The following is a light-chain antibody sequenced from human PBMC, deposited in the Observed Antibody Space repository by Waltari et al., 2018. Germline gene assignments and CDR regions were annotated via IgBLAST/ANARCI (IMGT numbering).Light chain of an antibody. CDR2: RNN. CDR3: AAWDDSLSGPV. Sequence: QSVLTQPPSASGTPGQRQTLSCSGSISNIGSNYVSWYQQLPVTAPKLLIYRNNQRPSGVPYRFSGSKSGTSASLAIRGLRSEDEADYYCAAWDDSLSGPVFGGGTKLTVL. J-gene: IGLJ2*01. CDR1: ISNIGSNY. V-gene: IGLV1-47*01.